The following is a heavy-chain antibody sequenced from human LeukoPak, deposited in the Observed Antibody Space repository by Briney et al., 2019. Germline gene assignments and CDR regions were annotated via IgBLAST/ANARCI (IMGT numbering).Heavy chain of an antibody. Sequence: SGGSLRLSCAASGFTFSSYSMNWVRQAPGKGLEWVSYISSSSSTIYYADSVKGRFTISRDNSKNTLYLQMNSLRAEDTAVYYCASDMVRGVIIGSFDYWGQEPWSPSPQ. CDR1: GFTFSSYS. CDR2: ISSSSSTI. D-gene: IGHD3-10*01. J-gene: IGHJ4*01. CDR3: ASDMVRGVIIGSFDY. V-gene: IGHV3-48*01.